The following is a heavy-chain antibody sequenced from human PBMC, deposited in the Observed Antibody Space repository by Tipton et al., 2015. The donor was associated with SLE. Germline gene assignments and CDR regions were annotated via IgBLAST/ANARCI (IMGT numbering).Heavy chain of an antibody. CDR3: ARVIRSRRPQQGLRVRHFGMDV. V-gene: IGHV4-34*01. J-gene: IGHJ6*02. D-gene: IGHD3-16*01. Sequence: AGLVKPSETLFLTCALYGGSFSGYYWSWIRQSPGKGLEWIGGINQSGSTNYSPSLESRVALSLDMSKNQFYLNLRSVTAADTAVYYCARVIRSRRPQQGLRVRHFGMDVWGQGTTVTVSS. CDR2: INQSGST. CDR1: GGSFSGYY.